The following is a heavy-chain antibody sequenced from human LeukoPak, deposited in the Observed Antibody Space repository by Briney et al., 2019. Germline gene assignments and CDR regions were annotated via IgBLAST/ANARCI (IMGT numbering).Heavy chain of an antibody. D-gene: IGHD6-6*01. J-gene: IGHJ5*02. CDR1: GYSISSGYY. CDR2: IYHSGST. V-gene: IGHV4-38-2*02. CDR3: ARDGDSSSSEGWFDP. Sequence: PSETLSLTCAVSGYSISSGYYWGWIRQPPGKGLEWIGSIYHSGSTYYNPSLKSRVTISVDTSKNQFSLKLSSVTAADTAVYYCARDGDSSSSEGWFDPWGQGTLVTVSS.